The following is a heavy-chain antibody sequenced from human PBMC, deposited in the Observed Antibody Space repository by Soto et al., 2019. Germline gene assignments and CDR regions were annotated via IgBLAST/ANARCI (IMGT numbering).Heavy chain of an antibody. CDR2: ITSSSSYT. CDR1: GSSFSDYY. D-gene: IGHD1-1*01. CDR3: AGGQDNLAVNFDY. Sequence: PAGSLRLSCTTSGSSFSDYYMSRIRQSPGKGLEWLSYITSSSSYTHYADSVKGRFTISRDNAKNSLYLQMNSLRAEDTAVYYCAGGQDNLAVNFDYWGQGT. J-gene: IGHJ4*02. V-gene: IGHV3-11*03.